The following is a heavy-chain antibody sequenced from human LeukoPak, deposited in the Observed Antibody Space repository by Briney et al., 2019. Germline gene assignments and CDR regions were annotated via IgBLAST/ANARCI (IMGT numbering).Heavy chain of an antibody. CDR1: GFTFSSYE. CDR2: ISPSGSII. V-gene: IGHV3-48*03. CDR3: ASGPPFLKYFEY. J-gene: IGHJ4*02. D-gene: IGHD3-3*01. Sequence: PGGSLRLSCAVSGFTFSSYEVSWVRQAPGKGLEWVSYISPSGSIIYYADSVKGRFTISRDNAKNSLYLQMNSLRAEDTALYYCASGPPFLKYFEYWGQGTLVTVSS.